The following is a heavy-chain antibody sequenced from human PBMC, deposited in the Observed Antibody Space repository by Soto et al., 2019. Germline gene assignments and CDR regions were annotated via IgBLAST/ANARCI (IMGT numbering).Heavy chain of an antibody. CDR3: AKNSPIGAFDI. CDR2: ISYDGSNK. J-gene: IGHJ3*02. V-gene: IGHV3-30*18. D-gene: IGHD2-21*01. Sequence: GGSLRLSCAASGFTFSSYGMHWVRQAPGKGLEWVAVISYDGSNKYYADSVKGRFTISRDNSKNTLYLQMNSLRAEDTAVYYCAKNSPIGAFDIWGQGTMVTVSS. CDR1: GFTFSSYG.